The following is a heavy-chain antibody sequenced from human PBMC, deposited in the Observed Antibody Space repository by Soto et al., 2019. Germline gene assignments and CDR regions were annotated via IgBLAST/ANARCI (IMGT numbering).Heavy chain of an antibody. J-gene: IGHJ4*02. D-gene: IGHD3-10*01. CDR3: ARGRFGELGSLYFDY. V-gene: IGHV3-20*04. Sequence: EVQLVESGGGVGRPGGSLRLSCAASGFTVDDYGMSCVGQAPGKGLEWVSVINWNGGSTGYADSVKGRFTICRDNAKNSLYLQMNSLRAEDKALYYCARGRFGELGSLYFDYWGQGTLVTVTS. CDR2: INWNGGST. CDR1: GFTVDDYG.